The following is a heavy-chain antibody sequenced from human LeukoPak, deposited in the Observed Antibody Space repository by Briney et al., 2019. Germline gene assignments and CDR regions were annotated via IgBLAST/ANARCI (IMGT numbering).Heavy chain of an antibody. D-gene: IGHD5-12*01. CDR2: RYNTWST. CDR1: GDSVSSYY. J-gene: IGHJ4*02. CDR3: ASHSGYDYFDY. V-gene: IGHV4-59*02. Sequence: SETLSLTCTVSGDSVSSYYWSWIRQPPGKGLEWIGYRYNTWSTNYNPSLKSRVTISVDTSKNQFSLRLNSVTAADTAVYYCASHSGYDYFDYWGQGTLVTVSS.